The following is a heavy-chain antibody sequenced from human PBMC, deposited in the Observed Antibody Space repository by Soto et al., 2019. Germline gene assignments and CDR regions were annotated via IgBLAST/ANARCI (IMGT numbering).Heavy chain of an antibody. J-gene: IGHJ5*02. CDR2: ISGSGGST. D-gene: IGHD2-2*01. Sequence: LRLSCAASGFTFSSYAMSWVRQAPGKGLEWVSAISGSGGSTYYADSVKGRFTISRDNSKNTLYLQMNSLRAEDTAVYYCAKEGVPAAIKFNWFDPWGQGTLVTVSS. CDR1: GFTFSSYA. CDR3: AKEGVPAAIKFNWFDP. V-gene: IGHV3-23*01.